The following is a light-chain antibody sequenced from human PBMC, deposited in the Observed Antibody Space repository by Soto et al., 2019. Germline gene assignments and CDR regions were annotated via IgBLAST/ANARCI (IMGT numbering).Light chain of an antibody. V-gene: IGKV1-9*01. CDR2: AAS. Sequence: DIQLTQSPSFLSASVGDRVTITCRASQGISTFLAWYQRKPGKAPKLLIYAASILQSGVPSRFRGSGSGTDFTLTISRXQPEDFATYFCQQLNSYPLTFGGGTKVDIK. CDR1: QGISTF. J-gene: IGKJ4*01. CDR3: QQLNSYPLT.